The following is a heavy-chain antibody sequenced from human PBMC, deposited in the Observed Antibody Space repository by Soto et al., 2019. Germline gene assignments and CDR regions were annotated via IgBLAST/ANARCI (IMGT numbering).Heavy chain of an antibody. Sequence: PVWSLRLSCAASGFTFSSYGMTWVRQAPGKGLEWVSFSSATGAGTYYADSVKGRFTISRDNSKNTLYLQMTSLRADDTAVYYCAKDRRAGGNYGFYSDFWGQGALVTGSS. J-gene: IGHJ4*02. CDR2: SSATGAGT. D-gene: IGHD1-7*01. CDR3: AKDRRAGGNYGFYSDF. V-gene: IGHV3-23*01. CDR1: GFTFSSYG.